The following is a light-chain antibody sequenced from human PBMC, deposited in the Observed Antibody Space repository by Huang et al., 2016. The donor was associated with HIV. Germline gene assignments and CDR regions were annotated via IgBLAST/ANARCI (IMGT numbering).Light chain of an antibody. J-gene: IGKJ3*01. CDR1: QDIISY. Sequence: IQLTQSPSSLSASVGDRVTITCRASQDIISYVAWYQQKPGKAPKLLIYAASTLESGVPSRFSGSGSGTDFTLTINNLQPEDFATYYCLQLNTYPGTFGPGTNVDV. CDR3: LQLNTYPGT. V-gene: IGKV1-9*01. CDR2: AAS.